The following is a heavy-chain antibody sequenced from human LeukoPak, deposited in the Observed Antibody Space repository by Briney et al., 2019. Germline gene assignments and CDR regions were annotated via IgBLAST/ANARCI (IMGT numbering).Heavy chain of an antibody. Sequence: SETLSLTCSVSGGSIRSGGCYWSWIRQHPGKGLELIGYIYYTGSTYYNSTLKSRAAISIDTSKNQFSLKLGSVTAADTAVYYCARILWSGSVYFDYWGQGTLVTVSS. CDR2: IYYTGST. V-gene: IGHV4-31*03. CDR1: GGSIRSGGCY. D-gene: IGHD2-15*01. J-gene: IGHJ4*02. CDR3: ARILWSGSVYFDY.